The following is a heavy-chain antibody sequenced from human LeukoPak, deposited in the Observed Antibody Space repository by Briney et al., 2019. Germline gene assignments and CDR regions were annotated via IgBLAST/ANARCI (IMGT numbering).Heavy chain of an antibody. J-gene: IGHJ6*02. CDR3: AKAYGDYCYYYGMDV. CDR1: GFTFSSYA. V-gene: IGHV3-23*01. Sequence: GGSLRLSCAASGFTFSSYAMSWVRQAPGKGLEWVSAISGSGGSTYYADSVKGRFTISRDNSKNTLYLQMNSLRAEDTAVYYCAKAYGDYCYYYGMDVWGQGTTVTVSS. CDR2: ISGSGGST. D-gene: IGHD4-17*01.